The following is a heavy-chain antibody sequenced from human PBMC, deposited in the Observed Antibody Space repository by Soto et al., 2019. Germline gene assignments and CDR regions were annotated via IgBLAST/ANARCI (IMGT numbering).Heavy chain of an antibody. D-gene: IGHD3-22*01. V-gene: IGHV3-30-3*01. CDR2: ISYDGSNK. CDR3: ARVANYDYCSGYYYVHGPFDS. Sequence: WGSLRLSWAASGFTFSSYAMHWVRQAPGDVLEWIVVISYDGSNKYYADSVKGRFTISRDNSKNTLYLRMNSPRADDTAVPYSARVANYDYCSGYYYVHGPFDSWGQGTLVTVSS. CDR1: GFTFSSYA. J-gene: IGHJ5*01.